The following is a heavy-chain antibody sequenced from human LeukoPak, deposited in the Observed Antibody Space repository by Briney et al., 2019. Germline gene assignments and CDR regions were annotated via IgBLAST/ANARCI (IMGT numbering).Heavy chain of an antibody. CDR2: IYPGDSDT. V-gene: IGHV5-51*01. D-gene: IGHD3-22*01. CDR3: ATLRSGYYYDYFDY. CDR1: GYSFTNYW. J-gene: IGHJ4*02. Sequence: GESLKIPCKGSGYSFTNYWIGWVRQMPGKGLEWMGIIYPGDSDTKYSPSFQGQVTISADKSISTAYLQLSSLKASDTAVYYCATLRSGYYYDYFDYWGQGTLVTVSS.